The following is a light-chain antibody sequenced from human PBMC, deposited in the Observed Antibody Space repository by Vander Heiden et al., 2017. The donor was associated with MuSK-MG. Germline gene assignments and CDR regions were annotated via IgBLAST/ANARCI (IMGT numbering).Light chain of an antibody. CDR1: HSVLYNSNNC. CDR2: WAS. Sequence: DIVMTQLPDTLALSLGERATINCRSSHSVLYNSNNCYAWYQQQPGGPPRQLIYWASARESGVPDRFDGSGSGTDVTLTISNLQADDVGVSYCRQYFNTLPRTFGGGTKVEIK. J-gene: IGKJ4*01. V-gene: IGKV4-1*01. CDR3: RQYFNTLPRT.